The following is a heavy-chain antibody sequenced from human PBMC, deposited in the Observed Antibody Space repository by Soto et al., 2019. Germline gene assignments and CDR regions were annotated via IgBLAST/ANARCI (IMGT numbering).Heavy chain of an antibody. D-gene: IGHD3-3*01. CDR2: ISGSDGKT. V-gene: IGHV3-23*01. Sequence: TGGSLRLSCEASGFNLNDFGIHWVRQAPGKGLEWVATISGSDGKTYYADSVKGRFSISRDTSRNTLYLQMNSLRADDTAIYYCAKWSYLDYWGQGTRVTVSS. J-gene: IGHJ4*02. CDR1: GFNLNDFG. CDR3: AKWSYLDY.